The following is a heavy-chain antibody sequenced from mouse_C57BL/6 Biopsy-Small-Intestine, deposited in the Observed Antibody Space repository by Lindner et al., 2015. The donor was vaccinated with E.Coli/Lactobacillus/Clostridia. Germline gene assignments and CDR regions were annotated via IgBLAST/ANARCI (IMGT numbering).Heavy chain of an antibody. V-gene: IGHV14-3*01. D-gene: IGHD2-4*01. CDR3: GSDDSYAMDY. CDR2: IDPANGNT. J-gene: IGHJ4*01. Sequence: EVQLQESGAEVVRPGASVKLSCTASGLNIKDDYIHWVKQRPEQGLEWIGRIDPANGNTKYAPKFQDKATMTADTSSNTAYLQLISLTSEDTAVYYCGSDDSYAMDYWGQGTSVTVSS. CDR1: GLNIKDDY.